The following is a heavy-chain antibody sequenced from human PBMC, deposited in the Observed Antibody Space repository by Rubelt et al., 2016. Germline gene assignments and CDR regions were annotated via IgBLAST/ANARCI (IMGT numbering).Heavy chain of an antibody. CDR1: GEPLSNYL. V-gene: IGHV4-34*02. Sequence: QVRLQQWGGGLLKASETLSLTCAVYGEPLSNYLWTWVRQSPGKGLEWIGEVSPSGGPNSIPSLEGRLTTSMDTSRNQVSMRLTSVVAADSATYYWGRGPDSLDISGFLHWGQGVPVTVSS. CDR2: VSPSGGP. J-gene: IGHJ4*02. CDR3: GRGPDSLDISGFLH. D-gene: IGHD6-19*01.